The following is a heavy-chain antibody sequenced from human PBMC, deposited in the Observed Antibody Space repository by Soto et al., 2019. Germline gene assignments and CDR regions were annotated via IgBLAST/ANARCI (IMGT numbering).Heavy chain of an antibody. CDR1: GDSICSINR. CDR3: ARDYYDSSGYYYDFDS. V-gene: IGHV4-4*02. J-gene: IGHJ4*01. D-gene: IGHD3-22*01. CDR2: IYHSGST. Sequence: ATDTLSLIPAAAGDSICSINRWSWDRQPPGKGLEWIGEIYHSGSTNYNPSLKSRVTISVDKSKNQFSLKLSSVTAADTAVYYCARDYYDSSGYYYDFDSWG.